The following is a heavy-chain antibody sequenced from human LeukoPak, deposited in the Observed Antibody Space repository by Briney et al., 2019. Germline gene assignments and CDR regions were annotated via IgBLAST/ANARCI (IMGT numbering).Heavy chain of an antibody. J-gene: IGHJ3*02. CDR1: GLTFSRYW. Sequence: VSMRLSCVASGLTFSRYWMHWVRQAPGKGLEWVAAISGSGGSTYYADSVKGRFTISRDNSKNTLYLQMNSLRAEDTAVYYCAKSHGDYVWGSYPSAFDIWGRGTMVTVSS. D-gene: IGHD3-16*01. V-gene: IGHV3-23*01. CDR2: ISGSGGST. CDR3: AKSHGDYVWGSYPSAFDI.